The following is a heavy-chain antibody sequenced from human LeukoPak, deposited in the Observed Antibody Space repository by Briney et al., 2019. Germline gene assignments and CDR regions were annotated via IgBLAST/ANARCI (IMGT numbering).Heavy chain of an antibody. D-gene: IGHD3-22*01. V-gene: IGHV3-15*01. CDR2: IKSKTDGGTT. CDR3: TTRGGYYYDSSGYPFDY. Sequence: AGSLRLSCAASGFTFSNAWMSWVRQAPGKGLEWVGRIKSKTDGGTTDYAAPVKGRFTISRDDSKNTLYLQMNSLKTEDTAVYYCTTRGGYYYDSSGYPFDYWGQGTLVTVSS. J-gene: IGHJ4*02. CDR1: GFTFSNAW.